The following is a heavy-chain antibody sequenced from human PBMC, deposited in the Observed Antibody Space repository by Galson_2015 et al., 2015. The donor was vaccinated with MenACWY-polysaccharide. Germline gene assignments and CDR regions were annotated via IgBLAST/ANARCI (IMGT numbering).Heavy chain of an antibody. J-gene: IGHJ5*02. CDR1: GFSLSTSEVG. Sequence: PALVKPTQTLTLTCTFSGFSLSTSEVGVGWIRQPPGKALEWLALIYWNDDKRYSPSLKSRLTITKDTSKNQVVLTMTSMDPVDTATYYCAHRGGYCSGGTCWRWFDPWGQGTLVTVSS. V-gene: IGHV2-5*01. D-gene: IGHD2-15*01. CDR3: AHRGGYCSGGTCWRWFDP. CDR2: IYWNDDK.